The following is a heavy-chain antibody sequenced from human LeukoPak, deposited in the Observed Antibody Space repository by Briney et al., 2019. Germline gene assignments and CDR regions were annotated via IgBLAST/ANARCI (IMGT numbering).Heavy chain of an antibody. CDR2: ISGSGLST. J-gene: IGHJ6*02. Sequence: GGSLRLSCAASGFTLSSYAVSWVRHTPGKGLEWVSGISGSGLSTYYADSVKGRFTISRDNSKNTLYLQMNSLRAEDTAVYYCAKDRLGGYHYGSGFFNGMDVWGQGTTVTVSS. CDR3: AKDRLGGYHYGSGFFNGMDV. D-gene: IGHD3-10*01. V-gene: IGHV3-23*01. CDR1: GFTLSSYA.